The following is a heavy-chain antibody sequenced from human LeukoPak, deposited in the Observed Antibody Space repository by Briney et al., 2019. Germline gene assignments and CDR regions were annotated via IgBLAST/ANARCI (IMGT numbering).Heavy chain of an antibody. Sequence: GSLRLSCAASGFTFSNYAMHWVRRAPGKGLEWVAIISYDGNDKYYTDSVKGRFTISRDKSKNTLYLQMNSLRAEDTAVYYCARDRDTAMGLWGQGTLVTVSS. D-gene: IGHD5-18*01. CDR1: GFTFSNYA. V-gene: IGHV3-30-3*01. CDR2: ISYDGNDK. CDR3: ARDRDTAMGL. J-gene: IGHJ4*02.